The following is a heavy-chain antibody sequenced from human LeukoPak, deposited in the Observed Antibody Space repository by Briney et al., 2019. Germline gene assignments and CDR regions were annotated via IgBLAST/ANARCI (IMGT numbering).Heavy chain of an antibody. CDR2: ITVMSGTA. Sequence: SVKVSCKASGGTFSSYAIAWVRQAPGQGLEWMGRITVMSGTANYAQKFQDRVTITTDESTRTSCMEVSSLRSEDTAVYFCATELRGYSFGYDSWGQGTLVTVSS. J-gene: IGHJ5*01. D-gene: IGHD5-12*01. V-gene: IGHV1-69*05. CDR3: ATELRGYSFGYDS. CDR1: GGTFSSYA.